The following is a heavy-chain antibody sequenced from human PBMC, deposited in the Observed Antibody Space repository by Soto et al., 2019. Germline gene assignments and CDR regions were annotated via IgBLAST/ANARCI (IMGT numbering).Heavy chain of an antibody. V-gene: IGHV1-18*04. D-gene: IGHD2-15*01. CDR3: ARELDCSGGSCYYYYGMDV. Sequence: ASVKVSCKASGYTFTSYGISWVRQAPGQGLEWMGWISAYNGNTNYAQKLQGRVTMTTDTSTSTAYMELRSLRSDDTAVYYCARELDCSGGSCYYYYGMDVWGQGTTVTVSS. J-gene: IGHJ6*02. CDR2: ISAYNGNT. CDR1: GYTFTSYG.